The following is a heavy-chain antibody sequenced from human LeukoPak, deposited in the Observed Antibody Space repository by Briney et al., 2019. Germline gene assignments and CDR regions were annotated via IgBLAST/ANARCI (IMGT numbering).Heavy chain of an antibody. CDR1: GGSISSSSYY. V-gene: IGHV4-39*06. D-gene: IGHD3-9*01. J-gene: IGHJ5*02. Sequence: SETLSLTCTVSGGSISSSSYYWGWIRQPPGKGLEWIGEINHSGSTNYNPSLKSRVTISVDTSKNQFTLKLSSVTAADTAVYYCARGGVLRSFLNLNWFDPWGQGTLVTVSS. CDR2: INHSGST. CDR3: ARGGVLRSFLNLNWFDP.